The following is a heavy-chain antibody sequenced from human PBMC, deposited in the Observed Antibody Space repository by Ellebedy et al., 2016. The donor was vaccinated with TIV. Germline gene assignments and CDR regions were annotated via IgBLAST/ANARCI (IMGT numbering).Heavy chain of an antibody. J-gene: IGHJ4*02. CDR1: EFTFSPYA. CDR2: ISYDGSNR. CDR3: AKDLGFYGSGSHY. D-gene: IGHD3-10*01. V-gene: IGHV3-30*18. Sequence: GESLKISCAASEFTFSPYAMHWVRQAPGKGLEWVAFISYDGSNRYYADSVKGRFTISRDNSKNTLYLQMNSLRAEDTAVYYCAKDLGFYGSGSHYWGQGTLVSVSS.